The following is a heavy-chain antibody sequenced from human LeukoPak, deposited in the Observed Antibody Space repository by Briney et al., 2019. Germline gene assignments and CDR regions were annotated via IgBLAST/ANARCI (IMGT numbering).Heavy chain of an antibody. J-gene: IGHJ3*02. CDR1: GFTFSSYA. CDR3: ARDRAGDKYCSSTSCYSAFDI. V-gene: IGHV3-30-3*01. CDR2: ISYDGSNK. Sequence: GGSLRLSCAASGFTFSSYAMHWVRQAPGKGLEWVAVISYDGSNKYYADSVKGRFTISRDNSKNTLYLQMNSLRAEDTAVYYCARDRAGDKYCSSTSCYSAFDIWGQGTMVTVSS. D-gene: IGHD2-2*01.